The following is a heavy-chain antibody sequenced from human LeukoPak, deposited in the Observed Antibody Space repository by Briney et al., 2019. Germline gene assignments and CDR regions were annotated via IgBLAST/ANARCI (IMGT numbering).Heavy chain of an antibody. CDR2: ISGSGGST. D-gene: IGHD6-13*01. J-gene: IGHJ3*02. Sequence: GGSLSLSCAASGLTFCCLAMSWLRQAPGKGLEWVSAISGSGGSTYYADSVKGRFTISRDNSKNTLYLQRNSLRAEDTAVYYWGRSLEGRAVAGTAFHIWGQGTMVTVSS. V-gene: IGHV3-23*01. CDR3: GRSLEGRAVAGTAFHI. CDR1: GLTFCCLA.